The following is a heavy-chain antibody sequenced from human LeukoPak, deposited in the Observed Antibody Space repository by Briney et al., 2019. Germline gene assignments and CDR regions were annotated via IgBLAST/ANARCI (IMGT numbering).Heavy chain of an antibody. CDR3: ARRFSTSSPFSYHGMDV. D-gene: IGHD6-6*01. Sequence: PPETPSLTCTVSGGSISAYYWSWMRQPPGKGLEWIGHLYHSGSTNYNPSLKSRVNISLETSKQQLSLRLTSVTAADTAVYYCARRFSTSSPFSYHGMDVWGQGTTPSLSS. CDR1: GGSISAYY. J-gene: IGHJ6*02. V-gene: IGHV4-59*08. CDR2: LYHSGST.